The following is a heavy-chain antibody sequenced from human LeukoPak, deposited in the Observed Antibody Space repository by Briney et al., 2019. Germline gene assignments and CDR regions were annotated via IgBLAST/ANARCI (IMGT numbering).Heavy chain of an antibody. D-gene: IGHD3-3*01. V-gene: IGHV3-21*01. CDR2: ISSSSSYI. CDR3: ARLRGGYYDFWSGLGYYMDV. Sequence: PGGSLRLSCAASGFTFSSYSMNWVRQAPGKGLEWVSSISSSSSYIYYADSVKGRFTISRDNAKNSLYLQMNSLRAEDTAVYYCARLRGGYYDFWSGLGYYMDVWGKGTTVTVSS. J-gene: IGHJ6*03. CDR1: GFTFSSYS.